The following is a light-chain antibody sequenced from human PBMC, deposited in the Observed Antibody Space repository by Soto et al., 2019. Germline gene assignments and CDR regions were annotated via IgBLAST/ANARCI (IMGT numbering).Light chain of an antibody. CDR1: QSIVTN. Sequence: IQMTQSPSSLSAPVGDRVTITCRASQSIVTNLNWYQQKPGKAPELLIYTASNLQSGVPSRFSGSGSGTDFALTISSLQPEDSAVYYCQQSHSSPLSFGGGTKVDIK. V-gene: IGKV1-39*01. CDR2: TAS. CDR3: QQSHSSPLS. J-gene: IGKJ4*01.